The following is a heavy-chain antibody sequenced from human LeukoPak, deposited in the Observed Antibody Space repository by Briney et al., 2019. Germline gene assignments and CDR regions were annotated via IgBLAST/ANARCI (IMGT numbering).Heavy chain of an antibody. CDR3: ARESRVLIGDGYFLDS. V-gene: IGHV4-4*07. CDR2: LYTGRST. Sequence: PSETLSLTCTVSGGSITNYYWSWIRQPAGKGLEWIGRLYTGRSTDHNPSLKSRVTMSVDTSNSQFSLKLSSVTAADTAIYYCARESRVLIGDGYFLDSWGPGTLVTVSS. CDR1: GGSITNYY. J-gene: IGHJ4*02. D-gene: IGHD3-3*01.